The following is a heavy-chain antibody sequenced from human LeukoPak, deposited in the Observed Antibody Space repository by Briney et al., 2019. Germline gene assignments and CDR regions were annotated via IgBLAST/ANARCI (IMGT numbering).Heavy chain of an antibody. CDR3: AELGMTMIVCG. Sequence: GGSLRLSCGASGFTFSSYEMNWVRQAPGKGLEWVSYISSSGSTIYYADSVKGRFTISRDNAKNSLYLQMNSLRAEDTAVYYRAELGMTMIVCGWGKGTTATISS. V-gene: IGHV3-48*03. CDR2: ISSSGSTI. J-gene: IGHJ6*04. CDR1: GFTFSSYE. D-gene: IGHD3-22*01.